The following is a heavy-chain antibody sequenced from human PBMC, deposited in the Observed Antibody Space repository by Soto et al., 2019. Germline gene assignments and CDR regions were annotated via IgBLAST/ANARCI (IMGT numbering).Heavy chain of an antibody. V-gene: IGHV3-21*01. CDR1: GFTFSSYS. CDR3: ARDGHSYGSASYYYGMDV. CDR2: ISSSSSYI. J-gene: IGHJ6*02. Sequence: PGGSLRLSCAASGFTFSSYSMNWVRQAPGKGLEWVSSISSSSSYIYYADSVKGRFTISRDNAKNSLYLQMNSLRAEDTAVYYCARDGHSYGSASYYYGMDVWGQGTTVTVSS. D-gene: IGHD5-18*01.